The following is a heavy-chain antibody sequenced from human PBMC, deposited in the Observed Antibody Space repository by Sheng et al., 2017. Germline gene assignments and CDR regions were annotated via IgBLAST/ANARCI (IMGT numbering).Heavy chain of an antibody. CDR2: VYRTGTT. V-gene: IGHV4-38-2*01. CDR3: ARGSDSGDYTGRIHFDY. CDR1: ILHQQRWFL. D-gene: IGHD4-17*01. Sequence: QVHLQESGPGLVKPSGAPVSHLRCLWILHQQRWFLLGWIRHSPGKGLQWIGNVYRTGTTSYNPSLQSRLSISVXTSENEFSLNIWSVTAADTALYYCARGSDSGDYTGRIHFDYWGQGSPWSPSPQ. J-gene: IGHJ4*02.